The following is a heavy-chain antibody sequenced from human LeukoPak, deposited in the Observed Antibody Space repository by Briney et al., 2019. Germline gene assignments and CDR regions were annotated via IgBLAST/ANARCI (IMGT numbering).Heavy chain of an antibody. CDR1: VFTFSNYA. CDR3: ARAPGPFSEDVFDY. Sequence: GRSLRLSCAASVFTFSNYAVHWVHQAPGKGLEWVAVLSYDGSTKYYADSVKGRFTISRDNSKNTLYLQMNSLRAEDTAVYYCARAPGPFSEDVFDYWGQGTLVTVSS. J-gene: IGHJ4*02. V-gene: IGHV3-30*04. CDR2: LSYDGSTK. D-gene: IGHD1-14*01.